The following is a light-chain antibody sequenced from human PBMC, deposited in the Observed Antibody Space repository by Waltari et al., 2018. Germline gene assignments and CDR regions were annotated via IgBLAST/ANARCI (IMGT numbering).Light chain of an antibody. J-gene: IGKJ1*01. CDR3: QQYGSSPWT. CDR2: GAS. V-gene: IGKV3-20*01. CDR1: QSVSSSY. Sequence: EIVLTQSPGTLSFSPGGRATLSCRASQSVSSSYLAWYQQKPGHAPRVLIHGASNRATGIPDRFSGSGSGTDFTLTISRLEPEDFAVYYCQQYGSSPWTFGQGTKVEIK.